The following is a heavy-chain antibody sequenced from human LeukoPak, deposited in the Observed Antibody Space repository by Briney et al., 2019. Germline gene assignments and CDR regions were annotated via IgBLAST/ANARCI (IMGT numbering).Heavy chain of an antibody. J-gene: IGHJ4*02. CDR3: ARDYDSGSFGGSFGY. V-gene: IGHV3-7*01. CDR1: GFTFSTYW. CDR2: IKQDGSEK. Sequence: GGSLRLSCAASGFTFSTYWMTWVRQAPGKGLEWVANIKQDGSEKYYVDSVEGRFTISRDNAKNSLYLQMNSLRAEDTAVYYCARDYDSGSFGGSFGYWGQGTLVTVSS. D-gene: IGHD1-26*01.